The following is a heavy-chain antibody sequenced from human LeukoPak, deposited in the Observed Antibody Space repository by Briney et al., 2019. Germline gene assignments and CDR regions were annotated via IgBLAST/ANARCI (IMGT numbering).Heavy chain of an antibody. Sequence: SETLSLTCTVSGGSISSYYWSWIRQPAGKGLEWIGRIYTSGSTNYNPSLKSRVTMSVDTSKNQFSLKLSSVTAADTAVYYCARLVTAAGTRWFDPWGQGTLVTVSS. CDR3: ARLVTAAGTRWFDP. V-gene: IGHV4-4*07. D-gene: IGHD6-13*01. J-gene: IGHJ5*02. CDR1: GGSISSYY. CDR2: IYTSGST.